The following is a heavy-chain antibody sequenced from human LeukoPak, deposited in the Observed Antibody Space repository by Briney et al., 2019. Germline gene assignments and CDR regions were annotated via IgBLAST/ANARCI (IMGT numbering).Heavy chain of an antibody. V-gene: IGHV7-4-1*02. J-gene: IGHJ4*02. D-gene: IGHD3-16*01. CDR1: GYTFTSYT. Sequence: GASVKVSCKASGYTFTSYTMNWVRQAPGQGLEWMGWINTNSGNPTYAQGFTGRFVFSLDTSVSTTYLHINSLKAEDTAVYYCARDASMINFDHWGQGSLVTVSS. CDR3: ARDASMINFDH. CDR2: INTNSGNP.